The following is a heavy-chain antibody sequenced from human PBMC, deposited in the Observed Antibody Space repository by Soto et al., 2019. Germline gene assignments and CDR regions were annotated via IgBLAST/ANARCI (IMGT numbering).Heavy chain of an antibody. J-gene: IGHJ3*02. CDR2: INPSGGST. CDR3: ARGSSSKDPKDAFDI. V-gene: IGHV1-46*01. D-gene: IGHD2-15*01. CDR1: GYTFTRYY. Sequence: ASVKVSCKASGYTFTRYYMHWVRQAPGQGLEWMGVINPSGGSTDFAQNFQGRVTMTRDTSTSTVYMELSSLSSGDTAVYYCARGSSSKDPKDAFDIWGQGTMVTVSS.